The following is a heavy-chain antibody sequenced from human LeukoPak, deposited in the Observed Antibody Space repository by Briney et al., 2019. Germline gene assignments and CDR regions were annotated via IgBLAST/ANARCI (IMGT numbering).Heavy chain of an antibody. CDR3: ARDSGSYLGAFDT. V-gene: IGHV4-4*08. CDR2: IYTSGYT. J-gene: IGHJ3*02. Sequence: SETLSLTCVVSGGSISPYYWSWIRHSPGKGLEWIGRIYTSGYTNYNPSLKSRVTISVDTSRNQFSLKVSSVTAADTAVYHCARDSGSYLGAFDTRGQGTMVTVSS. CDR1: GGSISPYY. D-gene: IGHD1-26*01.